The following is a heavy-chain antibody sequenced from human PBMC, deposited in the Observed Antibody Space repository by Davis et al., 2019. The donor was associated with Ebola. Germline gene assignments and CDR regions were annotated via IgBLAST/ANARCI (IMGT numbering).Heavy chain of an antibody. CDR1: GFTFSSYW. Sequence: PGGSLRLSCAASGFTFSSYWIHWVRQAPGKGLVWVSRINSNGRDTIYSQSVKGRFTVSRDNAKNSLYLQMNSLRAEDTAVYYCARAGYDFWSGTDAFDIWGQGTMVTVSS. J-gene: IGHJ3*02. CDR3: ARAGYDFWSGTDAFDI. CDR2: INSNGRDT. D-gene: IGHD3-3*01. V-gene: IGHV3-74*01.